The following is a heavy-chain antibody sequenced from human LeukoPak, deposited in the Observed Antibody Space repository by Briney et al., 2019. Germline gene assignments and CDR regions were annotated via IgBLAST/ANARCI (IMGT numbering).Heavy chain of an antibody. CDR2: ISSNGGST. D-gene: IGHD3-10*01. CDR1: GFTFSSYA. J-gene: IGHJ4*02. Sequence: GGSLRLSCAASGFTFSSYAMHWVRQAPGRGLEYVSGISSNGGSTYYAGSVKGRFTISRDNSKNTVNLQMGSLRIEDTAVYHCARMTLYGSGTVDWGQGILVTVSS. V-gene: IGHV3-64*02. CDR3: ARMTLYGSGTVD.